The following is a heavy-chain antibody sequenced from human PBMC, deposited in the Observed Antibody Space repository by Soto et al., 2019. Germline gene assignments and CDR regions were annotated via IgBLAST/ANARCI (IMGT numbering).Heavy chain of an antibody. Sequence: ASVKVSCKASGYTFTGYYMHWVRQAPGQGLEWMGWINPNSGGTNYAQKFQGWVTMTRDTSISTAYMELSRLRSDDTAVYYCARDRLPYCSSTSCSPYGMDVWGQGTTVT. J-gene: IGHJ6*02. D-gene: IGHD2-2*01. CDR3: ARDRLPYCSSTSCSPYGMDV. CDR1: GYTFTGYY. CDR2: INPNSGGT. V-gene: IGHV1-2*04.